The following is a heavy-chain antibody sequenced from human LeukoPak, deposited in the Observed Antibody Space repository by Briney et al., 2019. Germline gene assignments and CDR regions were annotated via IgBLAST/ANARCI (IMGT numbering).Heavy chain of an antibody. CDR2: ISGSGGST. CDR3: AKDASPYY. D-gene: IGHD2-2*01. J-gene: IGHJ4*02. CDR1: GFTFSSFA. Sequence: GGSLRHSCAASGFTFSSFAMTWVRQAHGNGLGRVSGISGSGGSTYYADSVKGRFTISRNKSKNTLYLQMTSLRAEDTAVYYCAKDASPYYWGQGTLVTVSS. V-gene: IGHV3-23*01.